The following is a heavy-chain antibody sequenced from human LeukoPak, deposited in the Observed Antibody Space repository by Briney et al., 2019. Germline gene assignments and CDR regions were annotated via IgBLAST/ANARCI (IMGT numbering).Heavy chain of an antibody. J-gene: IGHJ5*02. D-gene: IGHD5-12*01. Sequence: GRSLRLSCAASGLTFDDYAMHWVRQAPGKGLEWVSGISWNSGSIGYADSVKGRFTISRDNAKNTVYLQMNSLRDEDTAVYYCARARYDYRLPVDPWGQGTLVTVSS. CDR2: ISWNSGSI. V-gene: IGHV3-9*01. CDR1: GLTFDDYA. CDR3: ARARYDYRLPVDP.